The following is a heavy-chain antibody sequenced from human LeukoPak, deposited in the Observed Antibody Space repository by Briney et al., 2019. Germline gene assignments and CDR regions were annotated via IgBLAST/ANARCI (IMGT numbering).Heavy chain of an antibody. Sequence: GGSLRLSCAASGFTFSSYAMSWVRQAPGKGLEWVSAISGSGGSTYYADSVKGRFTISRDNSKNTLYLQMNSLRAEDTAVYYCAKLPGTVVVPAAPFDPWGQGTLVTVSS. J-gene: IGHJ5*02. CDR3: AKLPGTVVVPAAPFDP. CDR2: ISGSGGST. D-gene: IGHD2-2*01. CDR1: GFTFSSYA. V-gene: IGHV3-23*01.